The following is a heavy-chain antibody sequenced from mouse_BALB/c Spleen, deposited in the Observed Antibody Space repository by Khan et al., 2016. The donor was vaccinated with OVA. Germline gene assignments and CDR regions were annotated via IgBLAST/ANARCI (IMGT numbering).Heavy chain of an antibody. J-gene: IGHJ3*01. CDR3: TREGVDGSSFDY. V-gene: IGHV1-69*02. D-gene: IGHD2-3*01. CDR2: IYPSDSYT. CDR1: GYTFTNYW. Sequence: QVQLKQSGTELVRPGASVKLSCKASGYTFTNYWMNWVKQRPGQGLEWIGNIYPSDSYTNYNKKFKDKATLTVDKSSSIAYMQLSSPTSEDSAVYYCTREGVDGSSFDYWGQGTLVTVSA.